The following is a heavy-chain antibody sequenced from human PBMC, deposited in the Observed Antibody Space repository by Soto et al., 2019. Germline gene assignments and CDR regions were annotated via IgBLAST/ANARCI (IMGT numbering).Heavy chain of an antibody. CDR1: GGSLSSYY. J-gene: IGHJ4*02. CDR3: ARHGPNYGDYYLGPYDY. Sequence: SETLSLTCPVSGGSLSSYYLSWIRQPPGKGLEWIGYIYYSGSTNYNPSLKSRVTISVDTSKNQFSLKLSSVTAADTAVYYCARHGPNYGDYYLGPYDYWGQGTLVTVSS. V-gene: IGHV4-59*08. D-gene: IGHD4-17*01. CDR2: IYYSGST.